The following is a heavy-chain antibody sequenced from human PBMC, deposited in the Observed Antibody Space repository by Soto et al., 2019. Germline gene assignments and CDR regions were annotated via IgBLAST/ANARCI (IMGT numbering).Heavy chain of an antibody. D-gene: IGHD2-2*01. CDR3: ARHVVVPAPLGYFDY. CDR1: GGSISRDY. Sequence: SETLSLTCTVSGGSISRDYWSWIRQPPGKGLEWIGYIYCSGSTNYKPSIRSRVTISVDTSKNQFSLKLSSVTAADTAVYYCARHVVVPAPLGYFDYWGQGTLVTVSS. J-gene: IGHJ4*02. CDR2: IYCSGST. V-gene: IGHV4-59*08.